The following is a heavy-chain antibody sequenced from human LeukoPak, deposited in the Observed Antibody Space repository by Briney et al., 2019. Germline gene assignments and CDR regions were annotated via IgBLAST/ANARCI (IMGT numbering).Heavy chain of an antibody. D-gene: IGHD3-22*01. J-gene: IGHJ4*02. V-gene: IGHV1-46*01. CDR1: GYTFTSYY. CDR2: INPSGGAT. CDR3: ARDLGITMIVNYFDY. Sequence: ASVKVSCKASGYTFTSYYMHWVGQAPGQGLEWMGIINPSGGATKYAQKFQGRVTMTRDTSTSTLYMELSSLRSEDTAVYYCARDLGITMIVNYFDYWGQGTLVTVSS.